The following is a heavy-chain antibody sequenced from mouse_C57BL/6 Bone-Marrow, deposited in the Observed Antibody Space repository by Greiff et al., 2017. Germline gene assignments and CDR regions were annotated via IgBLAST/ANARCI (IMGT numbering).Heavy chain of an antibody. J-gene: IGHJ2*01. CDR3: APRPYFDY. Sequence: QVQLKESGPGLVQPSQSLSITCTVSGFSLTSYGVHWVRQSPGQGLEWLGVIWSGGSTDYNAAFISRLSISKDNSTSQVFFKMNSLQADDTAIYYCAPRPYFDYWGQGTTLTVSS. CDR2: IWSGGST. V-gene: IGHV2-2*01. CDR1: GFSLTSYG. D-gene: IGHD3-1*01.